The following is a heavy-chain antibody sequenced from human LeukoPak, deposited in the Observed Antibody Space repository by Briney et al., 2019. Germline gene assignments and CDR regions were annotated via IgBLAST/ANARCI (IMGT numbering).Heavy chain of an antibody. D-gene: IGHD2/OR15-2a*01. CDR1: GFTFSSYA. CDR2: INSDGSWT. Sequence: GGSLRLSCAASGFTFSSYAMHWVRQVPGKGLVWVSHINSDGSWTNYADSVKGRFTISKDNAKNTVYLQMNSLRAEDTAVYYCVSFYETYWGRGTLVTVSS. J-gene: IGHJ4*02. CDR3: VSFYETY. V-gene: IGHV3-74*01.